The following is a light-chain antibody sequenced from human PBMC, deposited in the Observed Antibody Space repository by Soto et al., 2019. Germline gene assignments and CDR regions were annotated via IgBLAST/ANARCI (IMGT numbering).Light chain of an antibody. Sequence: EMVMTQSPATLSVFPGERVTLSCRASKSVSSNLAWYQHKPGQAPRLLIFGASTRATGIPARFSGSGSGTDFTLTISSLEPEDIAVYYCQQRSNWRVTFGGGTKVDIK. J-gene: IGKJ4*01. CDR2: GAS. V-gene: IGKV3-11*01. CDR3: QQRSNWRVT. CDR1: KSVSSN.